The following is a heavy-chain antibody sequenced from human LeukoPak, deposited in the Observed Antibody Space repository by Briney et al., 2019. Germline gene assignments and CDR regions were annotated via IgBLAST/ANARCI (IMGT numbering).Heavy chain of an antibody. D-gene: IGHD2-2*01. CDR3: ARGGRYCSSTSCRNWFDP. Sequence: PSETLSLTCTVSGGSISSHYWSWIRQPPGKGLEWIGYIYYSGSTNYNPSLKSRVTISVDTSKNQFSLKLSSVTAADTAVYYCARGGRYCSSTSCRNWFDPWGQGTLVTVSS. CDR2: IYYSGST. V-gene: IGHV4-59*11. J-gene: IGHJ5*02. CDR1: GGSISSHY.